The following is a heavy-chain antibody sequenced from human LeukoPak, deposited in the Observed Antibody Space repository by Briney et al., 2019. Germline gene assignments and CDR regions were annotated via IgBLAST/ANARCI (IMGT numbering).Heavy chain of an antibody. CDR1: GYSFTNYW. J-gene: IGHJ4*02. D-gene: IGHD1-26*01. Sequence: GESLKISCRGSGYSFTNYWIGWVRHMPGKGQEWMGIIYPGDSDTRYAPSFQGQVTISADKSISTAYLQWNSLKASDTAMYYCARRGWASGYFEYWGQGTLVTVSP. V-gene: IGHV5-51*01. CDR3: ARRGWASGYFEY. CDR2: IYPGDSDT.